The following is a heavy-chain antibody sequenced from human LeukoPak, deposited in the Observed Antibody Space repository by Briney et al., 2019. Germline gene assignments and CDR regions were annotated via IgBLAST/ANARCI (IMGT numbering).Heavy chain of an antibody. Sequence: ASVKVSCKASGYTFTGYYMHWVRQAPGQGLEWMGWINPNSGGTNYAQKFQGRVTMTRDTSISTAYMELSRLRSDDTAVYYCARPRFSGSDAFDIWGQGTMVTVSS. CDR1: GYTFTGYY. CDR3: ARPRFSGSDAFDI. CDR2: INPNSGGT. V-gene: IGHV1-2*02. J-gene: IGHJ3*02. D-gene: IGHD6-25*01.